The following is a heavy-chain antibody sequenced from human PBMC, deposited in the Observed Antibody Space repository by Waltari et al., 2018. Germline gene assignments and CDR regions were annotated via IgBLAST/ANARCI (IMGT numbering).Heavy chain of an antibody. CDR2: SNSDGSST. CDR1: VFTYSTYW. D-gene: IGHD4-17*01. Sequence: EVQLVGSGGGLVQPGGSLRLSCDASVFTYSTYWMPWVRQAPGKGLGGVSRSNSDGSSTSYADSVKGRFTISKDNAKNTVYLQMNSLRAEDTAIYYCARGARRTTVTTGWWYFDLWGRGTLVTVSS. CDR3: ARGARRTTVTTGWWYFDL. J-gene: IGHJ2*01. V-gene: IGHV3-74*01.